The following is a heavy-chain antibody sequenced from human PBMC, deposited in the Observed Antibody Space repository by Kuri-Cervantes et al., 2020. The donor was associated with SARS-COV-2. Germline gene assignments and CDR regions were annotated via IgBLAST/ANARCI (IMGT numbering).Heavy chain of an antibody. D-gene: IGHD2-8*01. V-gene: IGHV3-69-1*02. CDR3: VRDRLGVHDS. CDR2: ISSSSTI. CDR1: GFPFSDYY. Sequence: GESLKISCAASGFPFSDYYMNWVRQAPGKGLEWVSSISSSSTIYYADSVKGRFTISRDNSQNTLFLQVNSLRSEDTAVYYCVRDRLGVHDSWGQGTLVTVSS. J-gene: IGHJ4*02.